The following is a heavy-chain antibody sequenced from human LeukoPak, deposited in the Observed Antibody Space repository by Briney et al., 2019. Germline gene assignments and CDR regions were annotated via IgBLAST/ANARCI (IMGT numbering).Heavy chain of an antibody. CDR2: IIPIFGTA. CDR3: ARWAQPYHYYYMDV. Sequence: GASVKVSCKASGGTFSSYAISWVRQAPGQGLEWMGGIIPIFGTANYAQKFQGRVTITADESTSTAYMELSSLRSDDTAVYYCARWAQPYHYYYMDVWGKGTTVTISS. J-gene: IGHJ6*03. V-gene: IGHV1-69*13. CDR1: GGTFSSYA.